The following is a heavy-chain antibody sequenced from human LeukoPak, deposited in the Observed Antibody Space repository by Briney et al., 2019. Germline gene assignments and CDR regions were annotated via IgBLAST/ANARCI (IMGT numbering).Heavy chain of an antibody. V-gene: IGHV4-38-2*01. CDR2: IYHSETT. D-gene: IGHD1-14*01. CDR1: GYSISSDYY. CDR3: ASGKEGYLDY. Sequence: PSETLSLTCAVSGYSISSDYYWGWIRQPPGKGLEWIGSIYHSETTYYNSSLKSRVTISVDTSKNQFSLRLNSVTAADTAVYFCASGKEGYLDYWGQGTLVTVSS. J-gene: IGHJ4*02.